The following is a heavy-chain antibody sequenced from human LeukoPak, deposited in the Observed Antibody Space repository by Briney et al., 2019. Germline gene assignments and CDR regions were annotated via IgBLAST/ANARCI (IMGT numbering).Heavy chain of an antibody. CDR3: ARGFNRGFDP. CDR2: ISSSSSYI. J-gene: IGHJ5*02. V-gene: IGHV3-21*04. CDR1: GFTFSSYS. D-gene: IGHD3-10*01. Sequence: GGSLRLSCAASGFTFSSYSMNWVRQAPGKGLEWVSSISSSSSYIYYADSVKGRFTFSRDNSKNMLHLQMNSLRAEDTAVYYCARGFNRGFDPWGQGTLVIVSS.